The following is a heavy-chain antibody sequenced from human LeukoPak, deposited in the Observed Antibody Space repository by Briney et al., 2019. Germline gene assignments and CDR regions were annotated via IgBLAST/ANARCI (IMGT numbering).Heavy chain of an antibody. Sequence: QPGGSLRLSCAASGFSFSSYAVGWVRQAPGKGLEWVSTVNENGGRTYYADSVKGRFTMSRDNSKDTLYLQMNSLRAEDTAVYYCAKEGRPKSGGGYYDYWGQGTRVTVSS. D-gene: IGHD3-22*01. CDR3: AKEGRPKSGGGYYDY. CDR1: GFSFSSYA. CDR2: VNENGGRT. V-gene: IGHV3-23*01. J-gene: IGHJ4*02.